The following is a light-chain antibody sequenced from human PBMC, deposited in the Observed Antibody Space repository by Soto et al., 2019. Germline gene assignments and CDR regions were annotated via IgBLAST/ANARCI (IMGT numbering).Light chain of an antibody. CDR3: SSYTSATTYV. Sequence: THPASVSGVPRHSITISYNGTSSDVGAYNYDSWYQQYPGEAPKVIIYDVSHRPAGVSNRFSGSKSGNTASLTISGLQTQDEADYYCSSYTSATTYVSGTGTKVTVL. V-gene: IGLV2-14*01. J-gene: IGLJ1*01. CDR2: DVS. CDR1: SSDVGAYNY.